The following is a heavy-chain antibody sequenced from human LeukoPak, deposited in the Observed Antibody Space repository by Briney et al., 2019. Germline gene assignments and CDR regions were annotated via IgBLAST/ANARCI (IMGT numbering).Heavy chain of an antibody. V-gene: IGHV1-69*05. CDR1: GGTFSSYA. CDR3: ARGSVMDYDSSGYFLDY. D-gene: IGHD3-22*01. J-gene: IGHJ4*02. CDR2: IIPIFGTA. Sequence: SVKVSCKASGGTFSSYAISWVRQAPGQGLEWMGRIIPIFGTANYAQKFQGRVTITTDESTSTAYMELSSLRSEGTAVYYCARGSVMDYDSSGYFLDYWGRGTLVTVSS.